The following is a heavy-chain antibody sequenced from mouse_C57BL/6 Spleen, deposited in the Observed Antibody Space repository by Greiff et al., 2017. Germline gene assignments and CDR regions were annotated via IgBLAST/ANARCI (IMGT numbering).Heavy chain of an antibody. CDR3: ARYYSNYPYAMDY. Sequence: QVQLQQSGPELVKPGASVKISCKASGYTFTDYYINWVKQRPGLGLEWIGWIYPGSGNTKYNEKFKGKATLTVDTSSSTAYMQLSSLTSEDSAVYFCARYYSNYPYAMDYWGQGTSVTVSS. J-gene: IGHJ4*01. D-gene: IGHD2-5*01. V-gene: IGHV1-84*01. CDR2: IYPGSGNT. CDR1: GYTFTDYY.